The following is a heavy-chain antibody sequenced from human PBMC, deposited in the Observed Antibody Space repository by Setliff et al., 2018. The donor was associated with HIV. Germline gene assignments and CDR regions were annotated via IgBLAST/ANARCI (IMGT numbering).Heavy chain of an antibody. CDR2: IYTSGST. CDR3: ARGWGHDGFDF. CDR1: GGSISSGSYY. V-gene: IGHV4-61*02. D-gene: IGHD7-27*01. J-gene: IGHJ3*01. Sequence: TSETLSLTCTVSGGSISSGSYYWSWIRQPAGKGLEWIGRIYTSGSTNYNPSLKSRVTMSIDTSKNQFSLNVSSVTAADTAVYYCARGWGHDGFDFWGQGTMVTVSS.